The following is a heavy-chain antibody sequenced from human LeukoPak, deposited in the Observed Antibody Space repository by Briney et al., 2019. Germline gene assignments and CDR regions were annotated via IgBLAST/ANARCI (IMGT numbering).Heavy chain of an antibody. CDR1: GFTFSSYS. J-gene: IGHJ4*02. Sequence: GGSLRLSCAASGFTFSSYSMNWVRQAPGKGLEWVSSISSSSYIYYADSVKGRFTISRDNAKNSLYLQMNSLRAEDTAVYYCAREDCSSTSCYWLDYWGQGTLVTVSS. V-gene: IGHV3-21*01. CDR3: AREDCSSTSCYWLDY. CDR2: ISSSSYI. D-gene: IGHD2-2*01.